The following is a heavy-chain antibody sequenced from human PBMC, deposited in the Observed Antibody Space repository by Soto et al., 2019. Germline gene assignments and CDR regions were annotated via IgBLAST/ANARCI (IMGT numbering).Heavy chain of an antibody. CDR1: GFTFSRYS. V-gene: IGHV3-21*01. Sequence: PGGSLRLSCAASGFTFSRYSMNWVRQAPGKGLEWVSSISSSSYIYYADSVKGRFTISRDNAKNSLYLQMNSLRAEDTAVYYCASPPGNSYGYYYYYGMDVWGQGTTVTVSS. J-gene: IGHJ6*02. CDR3: ASPPGNSYGYYYYYGMDV. D-gene: IGHD5-18*01. CDR2: ISSSSYI.